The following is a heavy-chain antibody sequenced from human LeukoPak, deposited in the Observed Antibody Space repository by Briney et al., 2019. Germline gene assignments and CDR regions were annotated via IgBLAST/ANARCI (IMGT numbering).Heavy chain of an antibody. CDR3: ASTVGATNEGWFDP. J-gene: IGHJ5*02. CDR1: GFAFSRYA. D-gene: IGHD1-26*01. CDR2: ISSSGGST. Sequence: GGSLRLSCAASGFAFSRYAMHWVRQAPGKGLEWVSAISSSGGSTYYADSVKGRFTISRDNSKNTLYLQMNSLRAEDTAVYYCASTVGATNEGWFDPWGQGTLVTVSS. V-gene: IGHV3-23*01.